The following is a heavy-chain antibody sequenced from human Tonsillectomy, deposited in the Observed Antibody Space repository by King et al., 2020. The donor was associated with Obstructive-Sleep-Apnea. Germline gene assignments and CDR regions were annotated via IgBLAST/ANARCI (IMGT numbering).Heavy chain of an antibody. J-gene: IGHJ4*02. CDR3: ARADSSSCYSSDY. CDR1: GGSISSYY. Sequence: QLQESGPGLVKPSETLSLTCTVSGGSISSYYWTWIRQPPGKGLEWIGYIYYSGSTNYNPSLKSRVTISVDTSKNQFSLKLSSVTAADTAVYYCARADSSSCYSSDYWGQGALVTVSS. CDR2: IYYSGST. V-gene: IGHV4-59*01. D-gene: IGHD6-13*01.